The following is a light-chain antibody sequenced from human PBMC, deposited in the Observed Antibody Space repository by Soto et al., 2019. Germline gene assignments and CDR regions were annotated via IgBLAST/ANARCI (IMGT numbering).Light chain of an antibody. CDR3: SSYTTSSTRE. CDR2: DVS. V-gene: IGLV2-14*03. CDR1: SSDVGSYNY. Sequence: QSALTQPASVSGSPGQSITISCTGTSSDVGSYNYVSWYQQRPGNAPKLLMYDVSNRPSGVSNRFSGSKSGNTASLSISGLQAEDEADYYCSSYTTSSTREFGGGTQLTVL. J-gene: IGLJ2*01.